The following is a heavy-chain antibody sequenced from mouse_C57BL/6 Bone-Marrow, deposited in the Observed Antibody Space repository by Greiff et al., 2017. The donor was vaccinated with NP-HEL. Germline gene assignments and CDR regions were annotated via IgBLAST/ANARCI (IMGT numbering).Heavy chain of an antibody. CDR3: ARSYPSMDY. Sequence: QVQLKESGAELVKPGASVKLSCKASGYTFTSYWMQWVKQRPGQGLEWIGEIDPSDSYTNYNQKFKGKATLTVDTSSSTAYMQLSSLTSEDSAVYYCARSYPSMDYWGQGTSVTVSS. CDR1: GYTFTSYW. CDR2: IDPSDSYT. J-gene: IGHJ4*01. V-gene: IGHV1-50*01.